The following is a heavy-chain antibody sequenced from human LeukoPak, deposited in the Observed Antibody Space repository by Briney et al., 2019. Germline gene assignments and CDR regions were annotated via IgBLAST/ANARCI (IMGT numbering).Heavy chain of an antibody. CDR3: ARDFEDILTGYLKYYFDY. V-gene: IGHV3-30-3*01. Sequence: PGRSLRLSCAASGFTFSSYAMHWVRQAPGKGLEWVAVISYDGSNKYYADSVKGRFTISRDNSKNTLYLQMNSLRAEDTAVYYCARDFEDILTGYLKYYFDYWGQGTLVTVSS. J-gene: IGHJ4*02. CDR2: ISYDGSNK. D-gene: IGHD3-9*01. CDR1: GFTFSSYA.